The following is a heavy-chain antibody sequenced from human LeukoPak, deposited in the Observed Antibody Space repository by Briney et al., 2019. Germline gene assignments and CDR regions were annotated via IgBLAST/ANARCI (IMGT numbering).Heavy chain of an antibody. CDR1: GGTFSSYA. Sequence: ASVKVSCKASGGTFSSYAISWVRQAPGQELECMGGIIPIFGTANYAQKFQGRVTITADESTSTAYMELSSLRSEDTAVYYCARERDSSGYYYFDYWGQGTLVTVSS. V-gene: IGHV1-69*13. CDR3: ARERDSSGYYYFDY. J-gene: IGHJ4*02. D-gene: IGHD3-22*01. CDR2: IIPIFGTA.